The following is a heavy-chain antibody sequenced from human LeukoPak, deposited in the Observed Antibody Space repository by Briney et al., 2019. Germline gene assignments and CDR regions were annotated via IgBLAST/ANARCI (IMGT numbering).Heavy chain of an antibody. J-gene: IGHJ4*02. CDR2: IYYSGST. V-gene: IGHV4-59*08. CDR3: ARRQLGILDY. Sequence: SETLSLTCTVSGGSISSYYWSWIRQPPGKGLEWIGYIYYSGSTNYNPSLKSRVTISVDTSKNQFSLKLSSVTAADTAVYYCARRQLGILDYWGQGTLVTVSS. D-gene: IGHD7-27*01. CDR1: GGSISSYY.